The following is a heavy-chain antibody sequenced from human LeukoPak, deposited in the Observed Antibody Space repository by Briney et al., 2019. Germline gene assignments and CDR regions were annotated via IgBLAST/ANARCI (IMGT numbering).Heavy chain of an antibody. Sequence: SETLSLTCTVSGGSISSGSYYWSWIRQPAGKGLEWIGRIYTSGGTNYNPSLTSRVTISVDTSKNQFSLKLSSVTAADTAVYYCAKSSGQDYWGQGTLVTVSS. CDR2: IYTSGGT. D-gene: IGHD6-19*01. CDR1: GGSISSGSYY. CDR3: AKSSGQDY. V-gene: IGHV4-61*02. J-gene: IGHJ4*02.